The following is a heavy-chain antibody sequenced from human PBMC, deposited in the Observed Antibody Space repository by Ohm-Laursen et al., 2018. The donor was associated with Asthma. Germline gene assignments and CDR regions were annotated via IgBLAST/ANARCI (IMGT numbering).Heavy chain of an antibody. CDR3: AKAGVHYYDSSGFDY. J-gene: IGHJ4*02. CDR1: VFTFSSYA. D-gene: IGHD3-22*01. CDR2: ISGSGGST. V-gene: IGHV3-23*01. Sequence: GSLRLSCTASVFTFSSYAMSWVRQAPGKGLEWVSAISGSGGSTYYADSVKGRFTISRDNSKNTLYLQMNSLRAEDTAVYYCAKAGVHYYDSSGFDYWGQGTLVTFSS.